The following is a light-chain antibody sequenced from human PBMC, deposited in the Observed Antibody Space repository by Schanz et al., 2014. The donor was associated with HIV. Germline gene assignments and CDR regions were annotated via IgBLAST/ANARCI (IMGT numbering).Light chain of an antibody. CDR2: DTS. J-gene: IGLJ2*01. CDR3: FLSYSAARQVV. CDR1: TGAVTGGHF. Sequence: QAVVTQEPSVTVSPGGTVTLTCGASTGAVTGGHFPYWFQQRPGQAPRTLIYDTSNKHSWTPARFSGSLLGDKAALTLSGAQPEDEADYYCFLSYSAARQVVFGGGTKLTVL. V-gene: IGLV7-46*01.